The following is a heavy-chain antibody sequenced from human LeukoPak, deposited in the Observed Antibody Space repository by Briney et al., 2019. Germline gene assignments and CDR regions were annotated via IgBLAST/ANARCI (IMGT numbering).Heavy chain of an antibody. Sequence: SETLSLTCNVSGGSISSYYWSWIRQPPGKGLGWIGYIYYSGNTNYNPSLKSRVTISADTSKNQFSLKLSSVTAADTAMYYCARQRDNALSYFDYWGQGTLVTVSS. CDR3: ARQRDNALSYFDY. V-gene: IGHV4-59*08. J-gene: IGHJ4*02. CDR1: GGSISSYY. D-gene: IGHD1-14*01. CDR2: IYYSGNT.